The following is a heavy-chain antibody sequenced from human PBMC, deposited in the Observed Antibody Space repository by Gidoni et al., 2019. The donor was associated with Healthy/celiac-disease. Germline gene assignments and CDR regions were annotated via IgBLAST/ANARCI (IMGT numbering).Heavy chain of an antibody. V-gene: IGHV3-64D*08. D-gene: IGHD5-18*01. CDR3: VKPLDTDYYYYGMDV. CDR1: GFTFSSYA. J-gene: IGHJ6*02. Sequence: EVQLVESGGGLVQPGGSLRLSCSASGFTFSSYAMHWVRQAPGKGLEYVSAISSNGGSTYYADSVKGRFTISRDNSKNTLYLQMSSLRAEDTAVYYCVKPLDTDYYYYGMDVWGQGTTVTVSS. CDR2: ISSNGGST.